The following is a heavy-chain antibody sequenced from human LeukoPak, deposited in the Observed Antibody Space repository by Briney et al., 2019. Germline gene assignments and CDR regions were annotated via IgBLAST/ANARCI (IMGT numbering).Heavy chain of an antibody. CDR1: GYTFTGYY. CDR3: ARARIIVGATYYFDY. Sequence: ASVKVSCKASGYTFTGYYMHWVRQAPGQRLEWMGWINAGNGNTKYSQKFQGRVTITRDTSASTAYMELSSLRSEDTAVYYCARARIIVGATYYFDYWGQGTLVTVSS. V-gene: IGHV1-3*01. CDR2: INAGNGNT. J-gene: IGHJ4*02. D-gene: IGHD1-26*01.